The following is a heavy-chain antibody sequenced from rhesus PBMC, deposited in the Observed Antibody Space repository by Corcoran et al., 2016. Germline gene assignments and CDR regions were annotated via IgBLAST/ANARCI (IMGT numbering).Heavy chain of an antibody. D-gene: IGHD3-16*01. V-gene: IGHV4S10*01. CDR3: AGRSGREARAFDF. J-gene: IGHJ3*01. CDR1: GGSISDSYR. CDR2: IYGSNTST. Sequence: QVQLQESGPGVVKPSETLSLTCAVSGGSISDSYRWSWIRQPPGKGLEWIGYIYGSNTSTNYNPSLKSRVTISKDTSKNQFSLKLSSVTAADTAVYYCAGRSGREARAFDFWGQGLRVTVSS.